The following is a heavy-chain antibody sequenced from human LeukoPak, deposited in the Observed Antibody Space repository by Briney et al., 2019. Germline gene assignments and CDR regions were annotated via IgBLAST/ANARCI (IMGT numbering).Heavy chain of an antibody. Sequence: GGSLRLSCAASGFTFSNYAMSWVRQAPGKGLEWVSAISGSGGSTHYADSVKGRFTVSRDNSKNTLYLQMSSLSTEDTAVYYCATGSGYYYDHWGQGTLVTVS. CDR2: ISGSGGST. D-gene: IGHD3-22*01. CDR3: ATGSGYYYDH. J-gene: IGHJ4*02. V-gene: IGHV3-23*01. CDR1: GFTFSNYA.